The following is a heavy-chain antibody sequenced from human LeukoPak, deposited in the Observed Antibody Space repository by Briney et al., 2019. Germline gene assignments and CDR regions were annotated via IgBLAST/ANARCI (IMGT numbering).Heavy chain of an antibody. CDR3: ARETGYSYDPVGLYYYYYGMDV. CDR2: INHSGST. CDR1: GGSFSGYY. V-gene: IGHV4-34*01. Sequence: SETLSLTCAVYGGSFSGYYWSWIRQPPGKGLEWIGEINHSGSTNYNPSLKSRVTISVDTSKNQFSLKLSSVTAADTAVYYCARETGYSYDPVGLYYYYYGMDVWGQGTTVTVSS. D-gene: IGHD5-18*01. J-gene: IGHJ6*02.